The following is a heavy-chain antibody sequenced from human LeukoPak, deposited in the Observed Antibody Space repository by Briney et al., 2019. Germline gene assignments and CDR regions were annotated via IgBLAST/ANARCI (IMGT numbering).Heavy chain of an antibody. V-gene: IGHV4-59*01. Sequence: PSETLSLTCTVSGGSISSYYWSWIRQPPGKGLVWIAYIYYSGSTNYNPSLKSRVTISVDTSKNQFFLKLSSVTAADTAVYYCARVLRGTTNYFDSWGQGTLVTVSS. CDR1: GGSISSYY. CDR2: IYYSGST. D-gene: IGHD1-14*01. CDR3: ARVLRGTTNYFDS. J-gene: IGHJ4*02.